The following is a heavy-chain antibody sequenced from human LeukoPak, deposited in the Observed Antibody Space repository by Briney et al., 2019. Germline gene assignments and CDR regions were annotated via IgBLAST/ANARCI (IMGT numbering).Heavy chain of an antibody. V-gene: IGHV3-21*01. D-gene: IGHD2-2*02. J-gene: IGHJ4*02. CDR1: GFTFSSYS. CDR2: ISSSSSYI. Sequence: PGGSLILSCAASGFTFSSYSMNWVRQAPGKGLESVSSISSSSSYIYYADSVKGRFTISRDNAKNSLYLQMNSLRAEGTAVYYCARDLGYCSSTSCYTSNFDYWGQGTLVTVSS. CDR3: ARDLGYCSSTSCYTSNFDY.